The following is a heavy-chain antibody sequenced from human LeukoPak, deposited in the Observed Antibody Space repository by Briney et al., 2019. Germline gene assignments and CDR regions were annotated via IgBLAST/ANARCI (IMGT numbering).Heavy chain of an antibody. J-gene: IGHJ4*02. Sequence: SETLSLTCTVSGGSISSGSYYWSWIRQPAGKGLEWIGRIYTSGSTNYNPSLKSRVTISVDTSKNQFSLKLSSVTAADTAVYYCARTRIAVAAFFDYWGQGTLVTVSS. D-gene: IGHD6-19*01. CDR3: ARTRIAVAAFFDY. V-gene: IGHV4-61*02. CDR1: GGSISSGSYY. CDR2: IYTSGST.